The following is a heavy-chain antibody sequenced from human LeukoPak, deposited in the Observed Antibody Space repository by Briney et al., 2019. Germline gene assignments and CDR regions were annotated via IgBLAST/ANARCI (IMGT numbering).Heavy chain of an antibody. V-gene: IGHV3-21*01. D-gene: IGHD5-24*01. CDR1: GFTFSSYS. Sequence: GGSLRLSCAASGFTFSSYSMNWVRQAPGKGLEWVSLISSSSRFIYYGDSVKGRFTISRDNAKKSLYLQMNSLRAEDTAVYYCARGRWSFDYWGQGTLVTVSS. CDR2: ISSSSRFI. J-gene: IGHJ4*02. CDR3: ARGRWSFDY.